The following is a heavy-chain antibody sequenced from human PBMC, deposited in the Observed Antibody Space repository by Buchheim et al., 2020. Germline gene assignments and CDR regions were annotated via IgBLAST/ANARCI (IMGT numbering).Heavy chain of an antibody. Sequence: QVQLVQSGAEVKKPGASVKVSCKASGYSFTSFDINWVRQATGQGLEWMGGINTATGDTAYAQKFQGRVTLTRDTSITTAYLELGALTSADTAVYYCARGRGFYFPFYWGQGTL. CDR1: GYSFTSFD. J-gene: IGHJ4*02. CDR2: INTATGDT. V-gene: IGHV1-8*01. CDR3: ARGRGFYFPFY. D-gene: IGHD2/OR15-2a*01.